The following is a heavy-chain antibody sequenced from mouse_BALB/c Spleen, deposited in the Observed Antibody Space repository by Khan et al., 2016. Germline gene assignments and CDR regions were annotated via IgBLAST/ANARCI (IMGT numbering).Heavy chain of an antibody. J-gene: IGHJ4*01. D-gene: IGHD1-1*01. CDR3: ARTVVAADYAIDY. CDR2: IDPANGNT. V-gene: IGHV14-3*02. CDR1: GFNIKDTY. Sequence: VQLQQSGAELVKPGASVKLSCIASGFNIKDTYMHWVKQRPEQGLEWIGRIDPANGNTKYDPKFQGKATITADTSSNTAYLQLSSLTSEDTAVYYCARTVVAADYAIDYWGQGTAVTVST.